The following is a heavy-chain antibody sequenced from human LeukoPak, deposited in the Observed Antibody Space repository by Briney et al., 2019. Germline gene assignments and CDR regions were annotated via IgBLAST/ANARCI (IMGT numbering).Heavy chain of an antibody. D-gene: IGHD4-23*01. J-gene: IGHJ4*02. CDR1: GYTFTGYY. V-gene: IGHV1-2*02. Sequence: ASVKVSCKASGYTFTGYYMHWVRQAPGQGLEWMGWINPNSGGTNYAQKFQGRVTMTRDTSISTAYMELSRLRSDDTAVYYCARNLPTTVVTPGDYWGQGTLVTVSS. CDR3: ARNLPTTVVTPGDY. CDR2: INPNSGGT.